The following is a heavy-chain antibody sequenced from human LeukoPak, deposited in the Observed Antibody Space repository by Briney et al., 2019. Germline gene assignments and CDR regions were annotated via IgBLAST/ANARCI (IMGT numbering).Heavy chain of an antibody. J-gene: IGHJ6*03. Sequence: ASVKVSCKASGYTFTSYDINWVRQATGQGLEWMGWMNPNSGNTGYAQKFQGRVTMTRNTSISTAYMELSSLRSEDTAVHYCARGNPGGYYYYYMDVWGKGTTVTVSS. V-gene: IGHV1-8*01. D-gene: IGHD1-14*01. CDR3: ARGNPGGYYYYYMDV. CDR2: MNPNSGNT. CDR1: GYTFTSYD.